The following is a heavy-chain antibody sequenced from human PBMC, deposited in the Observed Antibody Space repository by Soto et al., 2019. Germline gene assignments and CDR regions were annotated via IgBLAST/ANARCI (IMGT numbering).Heavy chain of an antibody. J-gene: IGHJ5*02. D-gene: IGHD1-26*01. V-gene: IGHV3-23*01. CDR3: AREVGAPSGWLDP. Sequence: DVQLLESGGGLVQPGGSVRLSCAASGFTFSSYAMTWVRQTPGKGLEWVSGISASGGLKYYADSVRGRFTVSRDNSKNILYLQMDNLRDEDTALYYCAREVGAPSGWLDPWGQGTQVTVSS. CDR2: ISASGGLK. CDR1: GFTFSSYA.